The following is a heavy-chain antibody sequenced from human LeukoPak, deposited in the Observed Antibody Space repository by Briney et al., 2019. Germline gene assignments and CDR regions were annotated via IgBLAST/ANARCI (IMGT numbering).Heavy chain of an antibody. Sequence: GGSLRLSCAASGFTFNNYAMSWVRQAPGKGLEWVSTIGFSGGSTNYADSVKGRFAISRDNSKNTLFLQMNSLRAEDTAVYYCAKDRRGYCTNGICYEGSDAFDIWGQGTMVTVSS. CDR2: IGFSGGST. J-gene: IGHJ3*02. CDR1: GFTFNNYA. CDR3: AKDRRGYCTNGICYEGSDAFDI. V-gene: IGHV3-23*01. D-gene: IGHD2-8*01.